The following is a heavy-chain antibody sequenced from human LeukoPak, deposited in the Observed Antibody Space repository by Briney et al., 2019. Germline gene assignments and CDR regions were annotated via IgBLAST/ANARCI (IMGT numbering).Heavy chain of an antibody. Sequence: ASVKVSCKASGYTFTSYGISWVRQAPGQGLEWMGWISAYNGNTNYAQKLQGRVTMTTDTSTSTAYMELSSLRSEDTAVYYCARGGHDFWSGYPFDYWGQGTLVTVSS. CDR1: GYTFTSYG. V-gene: IGHV1-18*01. D-gene: IGHD3-3*01. J-gene: IGHJ4*02. CDR3: ARGGHDFWSGYPFDY. CDR2: ISAYNGNT.